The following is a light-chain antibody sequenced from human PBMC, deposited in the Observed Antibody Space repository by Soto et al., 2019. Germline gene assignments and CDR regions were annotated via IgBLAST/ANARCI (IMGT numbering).Light chain of an antibody. J-gene: IGLJ2*01. CDR2: EVS. Sequence: QSALTQPASVSGSPGQSITISCTGTSSDVGGYNYVSWYQQHPGKAPKLMIYEVSNRPSGVSNRFSGSKSGNTASLTISGLQAEDEADYYCSAWDDSLSGLVFGRGTKLTVL. V-gene: IGLV2-14*01. CDR1: SSDVGGYNY. CDR3: SAWDDSLSGLV.